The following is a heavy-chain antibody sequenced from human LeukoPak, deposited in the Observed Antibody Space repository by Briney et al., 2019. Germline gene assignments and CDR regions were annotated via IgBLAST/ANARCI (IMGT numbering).Heavy chain of an antibody. CDR1: GGSISSGGYY. CDR3: ARAMVRGVPFDP. J-gene: IGHJ5*02. V-gene: IGHV4-31*03. D-gene: IGHD3-10*01. Sequence: SETLSLTCTVSGGSISSGGYYWSWIRQHPGKGLEWIGYIYYSGSTYYNSSLKSRVTISVDTSKNQFSLKLSSVTAADTAVYYCARAMVRGVPFDPWGQGTLVTVSS. CDR2: IYYSGST.